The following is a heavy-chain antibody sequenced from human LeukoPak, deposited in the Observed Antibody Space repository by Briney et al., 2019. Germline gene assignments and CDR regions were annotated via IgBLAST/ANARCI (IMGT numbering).Heavy chain of an antibody. CDR2: IYHSGST. CDR3: ASSLSSSWYKGFDY. CDR1: GGSISSGGFS. Sequence: SETLSLTCAVSGGSISSGGFSWSWIRQPPGKGLEWIGYIYHSGSTYYNPSLKSRVTISVDRSKNQFSLKLSSLTAAGTAVYYCASSLSSSWYKGFDYWGQGTLVTVSS. V-gene: IGHV4-30-2*01. D-gene: IGHD6-13*01. J-gene: IGHJ4*02.